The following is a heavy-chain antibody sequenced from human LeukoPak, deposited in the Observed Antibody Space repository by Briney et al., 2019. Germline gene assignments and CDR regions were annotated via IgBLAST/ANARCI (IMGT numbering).Heavy chain of an antibody. D-gene: IGHD3-10*01. J-gene: IGHJ3*01. CDR1: SGSFSGYH. CDR2: INHSGST. Sequence: SETLSLTCAVYSGSFSGYHWSWIRQPPGKGLEWIGEINHSGSTYYNPSLKDRVTISVDTSKNQFSLRPSSVTAADTAVYYCARTLLWFGEPRGAFDLWGQGTIVTVSS. V-gene: IGHV4-34*01. CDR3: ARTLLWFGEPRGAFDL.